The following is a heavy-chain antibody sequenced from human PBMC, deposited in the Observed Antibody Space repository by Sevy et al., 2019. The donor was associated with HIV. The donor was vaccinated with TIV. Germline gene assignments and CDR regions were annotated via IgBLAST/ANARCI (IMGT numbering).Heavy chain of an antibody. D-gene: IGHD3-16*01. V-gene: IGHV3-53*01. CDR3: AGGDTTMITDLDY. Sequence: GGSLRLSCAASGLTLTTTGMSWVRQAPGKGREGVAGVTRDGTTFYADSVRDRFTVSRDNSKNTLYLQPNSLRADDTAVFYCAGGDTTMITDLDYWGQGTLVTVSS. CDR1: GLTLTTTG. CDR2: VTRDGTT. J-gene: IGHJ4*02.